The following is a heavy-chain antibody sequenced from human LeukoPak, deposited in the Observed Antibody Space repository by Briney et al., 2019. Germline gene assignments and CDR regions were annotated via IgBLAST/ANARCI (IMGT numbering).Heavy chain of an antibody. CDR2: TYYGGTT. D-gene: IGHD5-24*01. Sequence: GGALRLSCVASGFAINTNHMNWVRQAPGKELEWVSITYYGGTTYYADSVKGRFTISRDNSKNTLYLQMNSLRADDTAVYYCARDSEGDGYNFDTWGRGTLVTVSS. CDR3: ARDSEGDGYNFDT. V-gene: IGHV3-53*01. J-gene: IGHJ5*02. CDR1: GFAINTNH.